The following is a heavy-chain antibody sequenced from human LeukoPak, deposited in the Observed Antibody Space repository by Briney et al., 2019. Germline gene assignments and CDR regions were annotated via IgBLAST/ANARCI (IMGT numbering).Heavy chain of an antibody. Sequence: PSQTLSLTCVVSGGSISSGGYSWTWTRQPPGKGLECVGYIYHSGSTYYNPSLKSRVTISVDRSKSQFSLSLDSVTAADTAVYYCARQGYSYADDYWGQGILVTVSS. CDR2: IYHSGST. CDR3: ARQGYSYADDY. D-gene: IGHD5-18*01. CDR1: GGSISSGGYS. V-gene: IGHV4-30-2*01. J-gene: IGHJ4*02.